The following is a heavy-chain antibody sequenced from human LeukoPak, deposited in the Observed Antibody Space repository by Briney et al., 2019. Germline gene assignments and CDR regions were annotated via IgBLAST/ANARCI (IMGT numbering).Heavy chain of an antibody. CDR1: GGTFSSYA. CDR2: IIPIFGTA. J-gene: IGHJ6*03. CDR3: ARVGSIAGAVHYYYYYMDV. Sequence: SVKVSCKASGGTFSSYAISWVRQAPGQGLEWMGGIIPIFGTANYAQKFQGRVTITADESTSTAYMELSSLRPEDTAVYYCARVGSIAGAVHYYYYYMDVWGKGTTVTVSS. V-gene: IGHV1-69*13. D-gene: IGHD2-15*01.